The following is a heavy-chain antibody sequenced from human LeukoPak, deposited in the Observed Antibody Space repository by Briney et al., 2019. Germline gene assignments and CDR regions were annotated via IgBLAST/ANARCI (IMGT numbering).Heavy chain of an antibody. J-gene: IGHJ6*02. CDR3: ARALSGSYYYYYGMDV. Sequence: ASVKVSCKASGYTFTSYDINWVRQATGQGLEWMGWMNPNSGNTGYAQKFQGRVTKTRNTSISTAYMELSSLRSEDTAVYYCARALSGSYYYYYGMDVWGQGTTVTVSS. CDR1: GYTFTSYD. CDR2: MNPNSGNT. D-gene: IGHD1-26*01. V-gene: IGHV1-8*01.